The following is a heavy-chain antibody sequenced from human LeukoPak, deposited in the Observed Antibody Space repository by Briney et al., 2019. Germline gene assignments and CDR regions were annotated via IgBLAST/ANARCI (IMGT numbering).Heavy chain of an antibody. J-gene: IGHJ5*02. V-gene: IGHV3-23*01. CDR1: GFSFSSYA. D-gene: IGHD2-2*01. CDR2: ITSGGVRT. Sequence: GGSLRLSCAASGFSFSSYAMSWVRQAPGKGLEWVSGITSGGVRTYYADSVKGRFTISRDNSKNTLYLQMSSLRAEDTAVYYCARDAVSYCSSTSCLNWSDPWGQGTLVTVSS. CDR3: ARDAVSYCSSTSCLNWSDP.